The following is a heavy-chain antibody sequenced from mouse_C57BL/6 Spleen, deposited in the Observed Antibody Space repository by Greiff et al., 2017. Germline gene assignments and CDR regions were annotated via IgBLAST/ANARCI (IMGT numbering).Heavy chain of an antibody. CDR3: TRGALYGNSFAY. Sequence: QVQLKQSGAELVRPGASVTLSCKASGYTFTDYEMHWVKQTPVHGLEWIGAIDPETGGTAYNQKFKGKAILTADKSSSTAYMELRSLTSEDSAVYYCTRGALYGNSFAYWGQGTLVTVSA. CDR1: GYTFTDYE. D-gene: IGHD2-1*01. J-gene: IGHJ3*01. V-gene: IGHV1-15*01. CDR2: IDPETGGT.